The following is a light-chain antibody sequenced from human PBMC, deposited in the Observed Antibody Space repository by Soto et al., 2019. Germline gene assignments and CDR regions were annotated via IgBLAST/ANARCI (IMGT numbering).Light chain of an antibody. V-gene: IGLV1-44*01. CDR3: SSFTSNRIYV. J-gene: IGLJ1*01. Sequence: QSVLTQPPSASGTPGQRITISCSGSSSNIGDNPVNWYQQLPGAAPKLLIYINDQRPSGVPDRFSGSKSGTSASLAISGLQPEDEADYYCSSFTSNRIYVFGPGTKVTVL. CDR2: IND. CDR1: SSNIGDNP.